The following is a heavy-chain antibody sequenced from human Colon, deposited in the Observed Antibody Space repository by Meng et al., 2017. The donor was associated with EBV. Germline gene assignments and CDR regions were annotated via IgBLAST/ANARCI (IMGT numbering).Heavy chain of an antibody. CDR3: SRGVDSYKLGNL. Sequence: QVQLPQWGAGLLKPSETLSLTCVVYGGSLSDYYCSWIRQSPGRGLEWIGEIHPSGSIFYNPSLQSRVTISVDTSKNQFSLNLNSVAAADTAVYFCSRGVDSYKLGNLWGRGTLVTVSS. D-gene: IGHD7-27*01. CDR2: IHPSGSI. V-gene: IGHV4-34*02. CDR1: GGSLSDYY. J-gene: IGHJ2*01.